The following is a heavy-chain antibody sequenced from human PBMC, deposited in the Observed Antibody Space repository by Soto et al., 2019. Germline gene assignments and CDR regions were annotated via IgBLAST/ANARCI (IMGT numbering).Heavy chain of an antibody. CDR1: GDSISSHY. J-gene: IGHJ4*02. D-gene: IGHD3-10*01. Sequence: PSETLSLTCTVSGDSISSHYWSWIRQPPGKGLEWIGFGSTKYNPSLKSRIRISVDTSKNQFSLNLTSATAADTAVYYCARFSTSASGSYYTLDYWGRGTLVTVSS. CDR3: ARFSTSASGSYYTLDY. CDR2: GST. V-gene: IGHV4-59*11.